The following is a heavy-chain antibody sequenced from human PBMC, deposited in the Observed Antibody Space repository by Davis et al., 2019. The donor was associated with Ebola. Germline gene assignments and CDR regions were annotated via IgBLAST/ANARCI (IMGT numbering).Heavy chain of an antibody. CDR2: IIPILGIA. J-gene: IGHJ6*02. CDR3: ARVKYYYGMDV. CDR1: GCTFSSYA. V-gene: IGHV1-69*04. Sequence: SVQVSCKASGCTFSSYAISWVRQAPGQGLEWMGRIIPILGIANYAQKFQGRVTITRDTSASTAYMELSSLRSEDTAVYYCARVKYYYGMDVWGQGTTVTVSS.